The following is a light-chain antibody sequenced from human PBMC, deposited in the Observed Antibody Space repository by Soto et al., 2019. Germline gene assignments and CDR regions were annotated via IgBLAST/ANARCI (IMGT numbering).Light chain of an antibody. CDR1: QSVNSN. CDR2: GAS. J-gene: IGKJ1*01. V-gene: IGKV3-15*01. CDR3: QEYNSRKM. Sequence: EIVMTQSPVTLSVSPGERATLSCRASQSVNSNLAWYQQKPGQAPRLLIYGASIRASGIPARFSGSGSGTEFTLTITSLQSEDFAVYFCQEYNSRKMFGQGTKVEIK.